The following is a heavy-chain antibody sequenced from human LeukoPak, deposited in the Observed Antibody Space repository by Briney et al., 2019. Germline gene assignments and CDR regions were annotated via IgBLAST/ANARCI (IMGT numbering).Heavy chain of an antibody. D-gene: IGHD3-22*01. CDR2: IYYSGST. CDR1: GGSISSYD. J-gene: IGHJ1*01. Sequence: SETLSLTCTVSGGSISSYDWSWIRQPPGQGLEWIGYIYYSGSTNYNPSLKSRVTISVDTPKNQFSLKLSSVTAADTAVYYCARGRPDNYYDSSGYYCQHWGQGTLVTVSS. V-gene: IGHV4-59*01. CDR3: ARGRPDNYYDSSGYYCQH.